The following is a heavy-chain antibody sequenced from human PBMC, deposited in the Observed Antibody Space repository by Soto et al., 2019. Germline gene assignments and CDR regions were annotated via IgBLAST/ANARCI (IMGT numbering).Heavy chain of an antibody. CDR1: GFMFSNYA. CDR3: AREVEGLDY. D-gene: IGHD2-21*01. J-gene: IGHJ4*02. CDR2: ISYDGSNK. Sequence: QVQLVESGGGVVQPGRSLRLSCAASGFMFSNYAMHWVRQAPGKGLEWVAVISYDGSNKYYADSVKGRFTISRDNSKNTLYLKMNSLRTEDTAVYYCAREVEGLDYWGQGTLVTVSS. V-gene: IGHV3-30-3*01.